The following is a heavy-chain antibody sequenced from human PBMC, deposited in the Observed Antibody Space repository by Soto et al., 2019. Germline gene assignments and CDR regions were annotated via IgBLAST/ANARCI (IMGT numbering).Heavy chain of an antibody. J-gene: IGHJ5*02. CDR2: ISSSGSTI. CDR3: ARDSGVVAATSFDP. CDR1: GFTFSDYY. Sequence: LRLSCAASGFTFSDYYMSWIRQAPGKGLEWVSYISSSGSTIYYADSVKGRFTISRDNAKNSLYLQMNSLRAEDTAVYYCARDSGVVAATSFDPWGQGTLVTVS. D-gene: IGHD2-15*01. V-gene: IGHV3-11*01.